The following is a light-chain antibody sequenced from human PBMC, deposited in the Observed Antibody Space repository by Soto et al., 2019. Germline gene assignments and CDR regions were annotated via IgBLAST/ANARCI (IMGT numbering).Light chain of an antibody. V-gene: IGLV3-9*01. CDR2: KDT. CDR1: NIGLKN. CDR3: QVWDSRYV. J-gene: IGLJ1*01. Sequence: SYELTQPLSVSVALGQTARITCGGSNIGLKNVHWYQQKPGQAPLLVIYKDTNRPSGIPERFSGSNSGNTATLTISRAQAEDEADYYCQVWDSRYVFGPGTKVTVL.